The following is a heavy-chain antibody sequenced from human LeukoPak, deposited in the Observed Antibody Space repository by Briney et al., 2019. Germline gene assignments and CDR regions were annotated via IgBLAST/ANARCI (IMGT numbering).Heavy chain of an antibody. CDR3: AKDLAYCGGDCYYDAFDI. V-gene: IGHV3-33*06. D-gene: IGHD2-21*02. CDR2: IWYDGSNK. Sequence: GGSLRLSCAASGFTFSSYGMHWVRQAPGKGLEWVAVIWYDGSNKYYADSVKGRFTISRDNPKNTLYLQMNSLRAEDTAVYYCAKDLAYCGGDCYYDAFDIWGQGTMVTVSS. CDR1: GFTFSSYG. J-gene: IGHJ3*02.